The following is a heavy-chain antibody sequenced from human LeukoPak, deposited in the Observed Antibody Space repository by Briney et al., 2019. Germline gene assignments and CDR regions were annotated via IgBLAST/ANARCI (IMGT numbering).Heavy chain of an antibody. CDR2: INHSGST. Sequence: SETLSLTCAVYGESFSGYYWSWIRQPPGKGLEWIGEINHSGSTNYNPSLKSRVTISVDTSKNQFSLKLSSVTAADTAVYYCARGYYYDSSGPHDAFDIWGQGTMVTVSS. CDR1: GESFSGYY. J-gene: IGHJ3*02. D-gene: IGHD3-22*01. CDR3: ARGYYYDSSGPHDAFDI. V-gene: IGHV4-34*01.